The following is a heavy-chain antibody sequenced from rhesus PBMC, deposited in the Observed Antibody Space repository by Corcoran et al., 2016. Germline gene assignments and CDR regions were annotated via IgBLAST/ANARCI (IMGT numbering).Heavy chain of an antibody. J-gene: IGHJ3*01. CDR3: ASIAAADPDAFDF. D-gene: IGHD6-31*01. CDR1: GGSVSSSNW. Sequence: QVQLQESGPGLVKPSETLSLTCAVPGGSVSSSNWWSWIRPPPGKGLEWIGYVSGSSGSTYYNPSLKSRVTISPDTSKNQFSLKLSSVTAADTAVYYCASIAAADPDAFDFWGQGLRVTVSS. CDR2: VSGSSGST. V-gene: IGHV4-65*01.